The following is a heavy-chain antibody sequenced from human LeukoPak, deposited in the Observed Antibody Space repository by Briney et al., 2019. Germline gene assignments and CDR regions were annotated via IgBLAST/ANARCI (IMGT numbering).Heavy chain of an antibody. Sequence: GESLKISCKGSGYSFTSYWIGWVRQMPGKGLEWMGIIYPGDSDTRYSPSCQGQVTISADKSISTAYLQWSSLKASDTAMYCCARITSQDCSSTSCYSDWFDPWGQGTLVTVSS. V-gene: IGHV5-51*01. D-gene: IGHD2-2*01. J-gene: IGHJ5*02. CDR3: ARITSQDCSSTSCYSDWFDP. CDR2: IYPGDSDT. CDR1: GYSFTSYW.